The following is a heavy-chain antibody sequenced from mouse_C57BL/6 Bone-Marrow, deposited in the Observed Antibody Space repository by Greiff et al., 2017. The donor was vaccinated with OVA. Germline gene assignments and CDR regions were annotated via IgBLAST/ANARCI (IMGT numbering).Heavy chain of an antibody. D-gene: IGHD1-1*01. J-gene: IGHJ1*03. Sequence: VQLQQPGAELVKPGASVKLSCKASGYTFTSYWMHWVKQRPGQGLEWIGMIHPNSGSTNYNEKFKSKATLTVDKSSSTAYMQLSSLTSEDSAVYYCARSMTTVPRYVDVWGTGTTVTVSS. CDR2: IHPNSGST. CDR3: ARSMTTVPRYVDV. CDR1: GYTFTSYW. V-gene: IGHV1-64*01.